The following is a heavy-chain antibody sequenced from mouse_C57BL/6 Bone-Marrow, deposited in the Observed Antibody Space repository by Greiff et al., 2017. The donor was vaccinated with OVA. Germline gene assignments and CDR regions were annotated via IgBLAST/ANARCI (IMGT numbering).Heavy chain of an antibody. CDR2: IYPGSGST. D-gene: IGHD1-1*01. J-gene: IGHJ2*01. CDR1: GYTFTSYW. V-gene: IGHV1-55*01. Sequence: QVQLQQPGAELVKPGASVKMSCKASGYTFTSYWITWVKQRPGQGLEWIGDIYPGSGSTNYNEKFKSKATLTVDTSSSTAYMQLSSLTSEDSAVYSCVITTLVAHYFDYWGQGTTLTVSS. CDR3: VITTLVAHYFDY.